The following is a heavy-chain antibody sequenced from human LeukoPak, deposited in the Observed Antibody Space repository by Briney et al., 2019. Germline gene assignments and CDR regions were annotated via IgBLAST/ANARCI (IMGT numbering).Heavy chain of an antibody. D-gene: IGHD3-10*01. V-gene: IGHV1-18*01. Sequence: GASVKVSCKPPGYTFTSYGISWVRQAPGQGLEWMGWISAYNGNTNYAQKLQGRVTMTTDTSTSTAYMELRSRRSDDTAVHYCARGSITMVRGVIITDSYYYYMDVWGKGTTVTVSS. CDR3: ARGSITMVRGVIITDSYYYYMDV. J-gene: IGHJ6*03. CDR2: ISAYNGNT. CDR1: GYTFTSYG.